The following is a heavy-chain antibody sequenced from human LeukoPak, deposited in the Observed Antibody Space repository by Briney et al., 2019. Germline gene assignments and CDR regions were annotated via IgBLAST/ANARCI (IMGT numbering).Heavy chain of an antibody. Sequence: ASVKVSCKASGYTFTTYYMHWVRQAPGQGLEWMGIINPSGGTTGYAQKFQGRLTMTRDTSTTTVYMELSSLRPEDTAVYYCARVRVRGLRTNAFDIWGQGTMVTVSS. CDR1: GYTFTTYY. CDR2: INPSGGTT. CDR3: ARVRVRGLRTNAFDI. V-gene: IGHV1-46*01. D-gene: IGHD3-10*01. J-gene: IGHJ3*02.